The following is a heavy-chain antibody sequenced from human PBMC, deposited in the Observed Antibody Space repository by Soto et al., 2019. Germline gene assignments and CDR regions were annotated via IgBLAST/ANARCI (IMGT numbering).Heavy chain of an antibody. D-gene: IGHD4-17*01. V-gene: IGHV3-74*01. J-gene: IGHJ4*02. CDR1: GFAITNYW. CDR2: ISSDGSVT. CDR3: ARETGTTLYY. Sequence: PGGSLKLSCAASGFAITNYWMHWVRQAPGKGLVWASRISSDGSVTRYADSVKGRFTVSRDNAKNTLYLQMNSLRAEDTAVYYCARETGTTLYYWGQGTLVTVSS.